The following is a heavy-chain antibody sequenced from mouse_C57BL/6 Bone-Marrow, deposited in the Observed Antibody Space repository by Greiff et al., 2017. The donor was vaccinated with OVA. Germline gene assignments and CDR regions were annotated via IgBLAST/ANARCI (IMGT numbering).Heavy chain of an antibody. V-gene: IGHV1-75*01. CDR2: IFPGSGST. CDR3: AFITTVVAPYYAMDY. Sequence: VKLMESGPELVKPGASVKISCKASGYTFTDYYINWVKQRPGQGLEWIGWIFPGSGSTYYNEKFKGKATLTVDKSSNTAYMQLSSLTTEDSAIYYCAFITTVVAPYYAMDYWGQGTSVTVSS. J-gene: IGHJ4*01. CDR1: GYTFTDYY. D-gene: IGHD1-1*01.